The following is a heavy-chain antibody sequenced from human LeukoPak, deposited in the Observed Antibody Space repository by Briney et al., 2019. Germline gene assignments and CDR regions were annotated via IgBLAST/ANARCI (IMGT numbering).Heavy chain of an antibody. CDR3: ATSTQP. D-gene: IGHD2/OR15-2a*01. V-gene: IGHV3-23*01. CDR2: VSVGRTT. CDR1: GFTFSTYG. Sequence: GGSLRLSCVTSGFTFSTYGMSWVRQAPGKGLEWVSGVSVGRTTYYADSVKGRFIISRDNSKNTLYLQMNSLRAEDTAVYYCATSTQPWGQGTLVTVSS. J-gene: IGHJ5*02.